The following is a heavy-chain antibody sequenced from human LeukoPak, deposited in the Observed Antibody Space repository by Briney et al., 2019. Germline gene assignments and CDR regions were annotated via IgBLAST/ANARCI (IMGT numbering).Heavy chain of an antibody. CDR2: INHNGNVN. J-gene: IGHJ6*02. D-gene: IGHD3-16*01. CDR1: GFTFSSYW. CDR3: ARGGGLDV. Sequence: GGSLRLSCAASGFTFSSYWMNWARQAPGKGLEWVASINHNGNVNYYVDSVKGRFTISRDNAKISLYLQMSNLRAEDTAVYFCARGGGLDVWGQGATVTVSS. V-gene: IGHV3-7*03.